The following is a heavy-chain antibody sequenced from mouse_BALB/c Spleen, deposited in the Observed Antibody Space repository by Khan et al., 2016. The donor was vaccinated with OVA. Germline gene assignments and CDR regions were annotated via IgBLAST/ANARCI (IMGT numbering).Heavy chain of an antibody. CDR3: ARVYGGGIDY. J-gene: IGHJ2*01. V-gene: IGHV3-2*02. CDR2: ISYSGNT. D-gene: IGHD1-1*01. Sequence: EVQLVESGPGLLKPSPSLSLPSPFTGYSITSDYAWNSIRQFPGNKLEWMGYISYSGNTKYNPSLTSRISTTRDPSENQFFLQLNSVTVEDKATYYCARVYGGGIDYWGQGTTLTVSS. CDR1: GYSITSDYA.